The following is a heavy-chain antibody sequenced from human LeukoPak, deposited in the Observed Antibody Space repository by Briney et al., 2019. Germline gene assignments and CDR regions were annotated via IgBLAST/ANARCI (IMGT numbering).Heavy chain of an antibody. Sequence: GRSLRLSCAASGFTFSNYAMHWVRQAPGKGLEWVALISYDGSDKYYVDSVKGRFTISRDNSKNTLYLQMSSLRIEDTAVYYCTRGWYEIDFWGQGTLVTVSS. V-gene: IGHV3-30*03. D-gene: IGHD6-13*01. CDR2: ISYDGSDK. J-gene: IGHJ4*02. CDR1: GFTFSNYA. CDR3: TRGWYEIDF.